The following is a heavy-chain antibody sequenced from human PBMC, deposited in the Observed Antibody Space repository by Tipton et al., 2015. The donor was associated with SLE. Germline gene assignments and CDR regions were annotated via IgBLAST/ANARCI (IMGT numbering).Heavy chain of an antibody. CDR2: VSHGGDT. J-gene: IGHJ4*02. CDR3: AREDADDFWSGSFFFDH. D-gene: IGHD3-3*01. CDR1: GGSISSNY. V-gene: IGHV4-59*12. Sequence: TLSLTCSVSGGSISSNYWIWIRQPPGKGLEWIGYVSHGGDTNYNPSLKSRVTTSVDAANNQFSLRLRSVTAADTAVFYCAREDADDFWSGSFFFDHWGQGLLVTVS.